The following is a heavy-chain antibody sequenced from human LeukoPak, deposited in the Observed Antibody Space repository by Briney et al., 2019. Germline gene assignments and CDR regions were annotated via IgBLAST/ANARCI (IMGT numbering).Heavy chain of an antibody. CDR1: GYTFTGYY. J-gene: IGHJ6*03. V-gene: IGHV1-2*02. CDR3: ARDAREGGELERRVAPYYYYYYMDV. Sequence: GASVKVSCKASGYTFTGYYMHWVRQAPGQGLEWMGWINPNSGGTNYAQKFQGRVTMTRDTSISTAYMELSRLRSDDTAVYYCARDAREGGELERRVAPYYYYYYMDVWGKGTTVTISS. CDR2: INPNSGGT. D-gene: IGHD1-1*01.